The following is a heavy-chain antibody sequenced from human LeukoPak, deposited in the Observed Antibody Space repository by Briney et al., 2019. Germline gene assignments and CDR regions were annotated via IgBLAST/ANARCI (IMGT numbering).Heavy chain of an antibody. Sequence: GGSLRLSCAASGFTFNNYAMNWVRQAPGKGLEWGSSITSSGDTTHYPDSVRVRFTISRDNSRNTLSLQMTSLRAEDTAVYYCAKGVLSGMRYYYGMDVWGKGTTVTVSS. CDR3: AKGVLSGMRYYYGMDV. CDR2: ITSSGDTT. D-gene: IGHD3-10*01. CDR1: GFTFNNYA. J-gene: IGHJ6*04. V-gene: IGHV3-23*01.